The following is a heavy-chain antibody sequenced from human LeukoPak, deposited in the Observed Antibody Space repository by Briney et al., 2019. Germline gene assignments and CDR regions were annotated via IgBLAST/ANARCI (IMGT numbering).Heavy chain of an antibody. V-gene: IGHV3-7*01. CDR2: IKQDGSEK. CDR1: GFTFSSYW. D-gene: IGHD1-7*01. J-gene: IGHJ4*02. CDR3: ARGGELELLDY. Sequence: PGGSLRLSCAASGFTFSSYWMSWVRQAPGKGLEWVANIKQDGSEKYYVDSVKGRFTISRDNAKNSLYLQMNSLRAGDTAVYYCARGGELELLDYWGQGTLVTVSS.